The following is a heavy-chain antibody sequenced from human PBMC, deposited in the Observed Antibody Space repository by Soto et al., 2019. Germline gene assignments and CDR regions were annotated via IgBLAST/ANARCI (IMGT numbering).Heavy chain of an antibody. CDR3: ARDNGIYGSGSFAH. V-gene: IGHV3-23*01. D-gene: IGHD3-10*01. Sequence: EVQLLESGGGLVQPGGSLRLSCAASGCTFSSYALSWVRQAPGKGLEWVSALSGTGDSADYAKSVEGRFTISRADSKTTLYLVMSSLRVEDTAISYCARDNGIYGSGSFAHWGQGTLVTVSS. CDR1: GCTFSSYA. CDR2: LSGTGDSA. J-gene: IGHJ4*02.